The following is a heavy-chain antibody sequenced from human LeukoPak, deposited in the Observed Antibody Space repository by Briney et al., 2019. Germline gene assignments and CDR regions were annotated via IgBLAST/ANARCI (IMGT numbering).Heavy chain of an antibody. CDR1: GFTFSNAW. D-gene: IGHD6-13*01. V-gene: IGHV3-15*01. CDR3: TTVIAAAGFDY. CDR2: IKSKTDGGTT. J-gene: IGHJ4*02. Sequence: GGSLRLSCAASGFTFSNAWISWVRQAPGKGLEWVGRIKSKTDGGTTDYAAPVKGRFTISRDDSKNTLYLQMNSVKTEDTAVYYCTTVIAAAGFDYWGQGTLVTVSS.